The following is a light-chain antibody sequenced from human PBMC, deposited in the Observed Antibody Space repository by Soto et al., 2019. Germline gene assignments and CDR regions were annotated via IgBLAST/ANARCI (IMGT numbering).Light chain of an antibody. Sequence: EIVLTQSPGTLSLSPGERATLSCRASQSVSSSYLAWYQQKPGQAPRLLIYGASSRATGIPDRFSGGGSGTAFTLTISRLEPEDFAVYYCQQYGDSSPITFGQGTRLEIK. J-gene: IGKJ5*01. CDR1: QSVSSSY. CDR2: GAS. V-gene: IGKV3-20*01. CDR3: QQYGDSSPIT.